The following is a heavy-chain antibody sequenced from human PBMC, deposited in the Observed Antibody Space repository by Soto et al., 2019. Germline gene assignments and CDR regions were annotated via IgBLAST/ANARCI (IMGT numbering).Heavy chain of an antibody. J-gene: IGHJ5*02. CDR1: GFTFSSYA. CDR2: ISGSGGST. Sequence: HPGGSLRLSCAASGFTFSSYAMSWVRQAPGKGLDWVSAISGSGGSTYYADSVKGRFTISRDNSKNTLYLQMNSLRAEDTAVYYCAKVAPSSGYYYFYVNWFDPWGQGTLVTVSS. D-gene: IGHD3-22*01. CDR3: AKVAPSSGYYYFYVNWFDP. V-gene: IGHV3-23*01.